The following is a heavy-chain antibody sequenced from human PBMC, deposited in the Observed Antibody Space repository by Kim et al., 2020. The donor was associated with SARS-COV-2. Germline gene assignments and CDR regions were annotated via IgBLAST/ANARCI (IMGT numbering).Heavy chain of an antibody. CDR2: IYYSGTT. V-gene: IGHV4-31*03. CDR3: ARAPSRGVAATDFDY. D-gene: IGHD2-15*01. Sequence: SETLSLTCTVSGGSISSGGYYWSWIRQHPGKGLEWIGYIYYSGTTYYNPSLKSRVTISIDTSKNQFSLRLSSLTAADTAVYYCARAPSRGVAATDFDYWAPGTLVTVSS. J-gene: IGHJ4*02. CDR1: GGSISSGGYY.